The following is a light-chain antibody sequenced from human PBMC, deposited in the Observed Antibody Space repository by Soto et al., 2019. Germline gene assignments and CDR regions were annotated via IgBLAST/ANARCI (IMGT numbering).Light chain of an antibody. Sequence: DIQMTQSPYSLSAAVGDRVTITCRASQTISSWLAWYQQKPGKAPNLLIYDASTLERGVPSRFSGTGSGTEFTLTIDRLQPDDFATYYCQQYHTSSITFGQGTRLEIK. CDR3: QQYHTSSIT. CDR2: DAS. J-gene: IGKJ5*01. V-gene: IGKV1-5*01. CDR1: QTISSW.